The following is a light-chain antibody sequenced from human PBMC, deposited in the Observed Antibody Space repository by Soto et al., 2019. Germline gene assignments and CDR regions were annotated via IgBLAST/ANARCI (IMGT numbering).Light chain of an antibody. CDR3: PQYCNSPYT. V-gene: IGKV3-20*01. Sequence: EIVLTQSPGPLSLSPGERATLSCSASQSVGSSYLAWYQQKPDQAPRLLIYGASNRATGSPDRFTGSGSGTALTLTISSLDAEDFAVYDWPQYCNSPYTFGHGTKVY. CDR1: QSVGSSY. J-gene: IGKJ3*01. CDR2: GAS.